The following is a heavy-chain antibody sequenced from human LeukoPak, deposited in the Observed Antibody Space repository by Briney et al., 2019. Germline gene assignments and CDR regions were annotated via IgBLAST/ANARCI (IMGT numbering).Heavy chain of an antibody. CDR2: IYYSGST. CDR3: ARILYGDYGDISGYYFDY. CDR1: GGSISSYY. J-gene: IGHJ4*02. V-gene: IGHV4-59*12. D-gene: IGHD4-17*01. Sequence: PSETLSLTCAVSGGSISSYYWSWIRQPPGKGLEWIGYIYYSGSTNYNPSLKSRVTISVDTSKNQFSLKLSSVTAADTAVYYCARILYGDYGDISGYYFDYWGQGTLVTVSS.